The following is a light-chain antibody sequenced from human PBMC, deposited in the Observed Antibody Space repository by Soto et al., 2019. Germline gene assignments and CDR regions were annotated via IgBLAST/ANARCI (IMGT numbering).Light chain of an antibody. Sequence: DIQMTQSPSSLSASVGDRVTITCRASQSISSYLNWYQQKPGKAPKLLFYAASSLQSGVPSRFSGSGSGTDFPLTISSLQTEYVSTYYCQQSYSTPLTFGGGTKVEIK. CDR3: QQSYSTPLT. J-gene: IGKJ4*01. V-gene: IGKV1-39*01. CDR1: QSISSY. CDR2: AAS.